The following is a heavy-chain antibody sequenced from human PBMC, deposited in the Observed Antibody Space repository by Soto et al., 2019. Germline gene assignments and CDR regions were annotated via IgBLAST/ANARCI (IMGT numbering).Heavy chain of an antibody. V-gene: IGHV4-31*03. CDR3: ERGRPGPDY. D-gene: IGHD6-6*01. J-gene: IGHJ4*02. CDR2: IHYSGRT. Sequence: QVQLQESGPGLVKPSQTLSLTCTVSGGAISRGGYYWSWIRQHPGKGLEWIGYIHYSGRTYYNPSLKIRVTISGDTSKYPCSLKLSSVTAADTAVYYWERGRPGPDYWGQGTLVTVSS. CDR1: GGAISRGGYY.